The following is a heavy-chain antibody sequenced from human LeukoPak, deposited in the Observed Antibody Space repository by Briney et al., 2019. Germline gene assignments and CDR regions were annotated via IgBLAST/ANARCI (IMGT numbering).Heavy chain of an antibody. CDR1: VGSITSTNY. Sequence: SETLALTCGAAVGSITSTNYWTWDRHPPGKGLDWIGEVNPQGSTNYNPSLMGRVAISVDMSENHISLQLTSVTAADTAVYYCAREGGPYRPLDYSGQGTLVTVSS. J-gene: IGHJ4*02. CDR3: AREGGPYRPLDY. V-gene: IGHV4-4*02. CDR2: VNPQGST.